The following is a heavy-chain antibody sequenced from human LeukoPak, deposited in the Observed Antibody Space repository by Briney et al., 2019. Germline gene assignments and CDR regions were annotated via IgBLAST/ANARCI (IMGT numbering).Heavy chain of an antibody. J-gene: IGHJ1*01. CDR1: GGSFSGYY. CDR2: INHSGST. D-gene: IGHD6-25*01. CDR3: ARLRPSYFQH. V-gene: IGHV4-34*01. Sequence: SETLSLTCAVYGGSFSGYYWSWIRQPPGNGLEWIGEINHSGSTNYNPSLKSRVTISVDTSKNQFSLKLSSVTAADTAVYYCARLRPSYFQHWGQGTLVTVSS.